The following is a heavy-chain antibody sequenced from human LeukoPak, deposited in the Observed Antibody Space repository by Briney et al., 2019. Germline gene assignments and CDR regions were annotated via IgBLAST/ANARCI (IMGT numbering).Heavy chain of an antibody. CDR3: AREGGWFGELESYSFDY. CDR1: GFTFSSYA. V-gene: IGHV3-30*04. CDR2: ISYDGSNK. D-gene: IGHD3-10*01. Sequence: QPGGSLRLSCAASGFTFSSYAMHWVRQAPGKGLEWVAVISYDGSNKYYADSVKGRFTISRDNSKNTLYLQMNSLRAEDTAVYYCAREGGWFGELESYSFDYWGQGTLVTVSS. J-gene: IGHJ4*02.